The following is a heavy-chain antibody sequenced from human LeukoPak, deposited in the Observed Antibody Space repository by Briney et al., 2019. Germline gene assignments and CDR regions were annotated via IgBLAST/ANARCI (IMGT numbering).Heavy chain of an antibody. CDR1: GGSISSSSYY. CDR2: IYYSGST. Sequence: SETLSLTCTVSGGSISSSSYYWGWIRQPPGKGLEWIGSIYYSGSTYYSPSLKSRVTISVDTSKNQFSLKLSSVTAADTAVYYCARERLILDAFDIWGQGTMVTVSS. V-gene: IGHV4-39*07. D-gene: IGHD2-15*01. J-gene: IGHJ3*02. CDR3: ARERLILDAFDI.